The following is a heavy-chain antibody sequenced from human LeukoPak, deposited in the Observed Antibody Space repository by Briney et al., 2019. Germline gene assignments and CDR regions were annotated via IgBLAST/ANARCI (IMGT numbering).Heavy chain of an antibody. CDR2: IYPGDSNT. CDR1: GYIFTSYW. Sequence: GESLKISCKGTGYIFTSYWIGWVRQMPGKGLEWMGIIYPGDSNTRYSPSFQGQVTISADRSINTAYLQWNSLKASGTAMYYCARRSTVVARVDYWGQGTLVTVSS. V-gene: IGHV5-51*01. CDR3: ARRSTVVARVDY. J-gene: IGHJ4*02. D-gene: IGHD4-23*01.